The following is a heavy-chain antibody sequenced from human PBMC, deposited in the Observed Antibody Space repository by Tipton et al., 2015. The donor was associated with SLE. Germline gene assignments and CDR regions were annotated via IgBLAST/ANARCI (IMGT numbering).Heavy chain of an antibody. CDR3: ATSLNYYDSSGPVV. V-gene: IGHV4-61*09. Sequence: TLSLTCTVSGGSISSGSNSWTWIRQPAGKGLEWIGHIYTSGSNSYNPSLQSRVTVSLDTSKNQFPLKLNSVTAADTAVYYCATSLNYYDSSGPVVWGQGTMVTVSS. D-gene: IGHD3-22*01. CDR1: GGSISSGSNS. CDR2: IYTSGSN. J-gene: IGHJ3*01.